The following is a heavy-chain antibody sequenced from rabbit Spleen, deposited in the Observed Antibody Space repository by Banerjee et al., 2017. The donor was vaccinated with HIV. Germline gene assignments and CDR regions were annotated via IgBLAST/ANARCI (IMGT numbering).Heavy chain of an antibody. CDR3: AREGPRSTFAFDL. V-gene: IGHV1S45*01. D-gene: IGHD7-1*01. J-gene: IGHJ4*01. CDR1: RFSYSSNYY. CDR2: ISDRSGRT. Sequence: QEQLVESGGGLVQPEGSLTLTCKASRFSYSSNYYMCWVRQAPGKGLEWIACISDRSGRTDYASWAKGRFTISKTSSTAVTLQMTSLTAADTAIYFCAREGPRSTFAFDLWGPGTLVTVS.